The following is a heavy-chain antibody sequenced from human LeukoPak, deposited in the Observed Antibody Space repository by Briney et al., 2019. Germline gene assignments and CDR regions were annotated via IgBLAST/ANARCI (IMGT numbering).Heavy chain of an antibody. CDR3: ATSYYGSGTYYNWFDP. V-gene: IGHV4-59*01. D-gene: IGHD3-10*01. J-gene: IGHJ5*02. Sequence: PSEILSLTCTVSGGSISRNYWSWIRQTPGKGLEWIGYIHSIGTTNYNPSLESRLTISIDTSKNQFSLKLTSVTAADTAVYYCATSYYGSGTYYNWFDPWGQGTLVTVSS. CDR2: IHSIGTT. CDR1: GGSISRNY.